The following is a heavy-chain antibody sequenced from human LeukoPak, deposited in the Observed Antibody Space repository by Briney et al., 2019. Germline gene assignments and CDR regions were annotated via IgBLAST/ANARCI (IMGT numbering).Heavy chain of an antibody. D-gene: IGHD3-10*01. CDR1: GLTLSTYA. CDR2: IDTDGGGI. V-gene: IGHV3-64D*09. Sequence: GGSLRLSCSGSGLTLSTYAMHWVRQAPGKGLEYVPAIDTDGGGIYYADSVKGRFTISRDKSKNTLYLQMRSLRAEDTAVYYCMTRDTSGYWGQGTLVTVSS. CDR3: MTRDTSGY. J-gene: IGHJ4*02.